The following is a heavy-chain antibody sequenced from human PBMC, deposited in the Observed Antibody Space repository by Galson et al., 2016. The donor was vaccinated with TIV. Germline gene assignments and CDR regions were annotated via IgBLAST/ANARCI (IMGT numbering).Heavy chain of an antibody. V-gene: IGHV1-69*04. CDR3: ARSPHSAYGTFSDY. D-gene: IGHD5-12*01. CDR1: GGTFSSYA. J-gene: IGHJ4*01. Sequence: SVKVSCKASGGTFSSYALSWVRQAPGQGLEWMGRIIPILGMTNYAQRFQGRVTITADRSATTAYMELNSLRSEDTAVYYYARSPHSAYGTFSDYWGQGILVTVSS. CDR2: IIPILGMT.